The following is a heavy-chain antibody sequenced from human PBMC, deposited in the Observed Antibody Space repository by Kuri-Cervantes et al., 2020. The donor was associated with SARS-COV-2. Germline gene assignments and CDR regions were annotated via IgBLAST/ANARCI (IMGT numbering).Heavy chain of an antibody. J-gene: IGHJ4*02. D-gene: IGHD3-10*01. CDR3: AKPTVRGELAFDY. CDR2: ISGSGGST. V-gene: IGHV3-23*01. Sequence: GESLKISCAASGFTFSSYGMHWVRQAPGKGLEWVSAISGSGGSTYYADSVKGRFTISRDNSKNTLYLQMNSLRAEDTAVYYCAKPTVRGELAFDYWGQGTLVTVSS. CDR1: GFTFSSYG.